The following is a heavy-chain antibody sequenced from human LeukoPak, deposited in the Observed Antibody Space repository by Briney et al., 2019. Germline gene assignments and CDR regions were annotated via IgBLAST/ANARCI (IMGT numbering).Heavy chain of an antibody. J-gene: IGHJ4*02. Sequence: PSETLSLTCAVYGVSFSGYYRSWLRQPPGKGLEWIGEINHSGRTHYNPSLKSRVTISVDTSKNQFSLKLSSVTAADTAVYYCARGTRAMAAAGKKFDYWGQGTLVTVSS. CDR3: ARGTRAMAAAGKKFDY. V-gene: IGHV4-34*01. D-gene: IGHD6-13*01. CDR1: GVSFSGYY. CDR2: INHSGRT.